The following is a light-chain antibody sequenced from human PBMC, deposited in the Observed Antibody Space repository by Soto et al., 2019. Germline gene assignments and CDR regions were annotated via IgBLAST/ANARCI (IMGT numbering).Light chain of an antibody. V-gene: IGKV3-20*01. Sequence: EIVLTQSPGTLSLSPGERATLSCRASQSVSSSYLAWYQQKPGQAPRLLIYGASSRATCIPDRFSGSGSGTDFTLTISRPEPEDFAVYYCHQYGSSPLTFGGGTKVEIK. CDR1: QSVSSSY. J-gene: IGKJ4*01. CDR3: HQYGSSPLT. CDR2: GAS.